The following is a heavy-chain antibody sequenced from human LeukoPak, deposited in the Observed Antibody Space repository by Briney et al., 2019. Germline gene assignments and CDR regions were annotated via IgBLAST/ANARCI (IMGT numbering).Heavy chain of an antibody. D-gene: IGHD3-10*01. Sequence: ASVKVSCKASGYTFTSYDINWVRQATGQGLEWMGWMNPNSGNTGYAQKFQGRVTITRNTSISTAYMELSSLRSEDTAVYYCARDRPNYGSGSYGLFDYWGQGTLVTVSS. V-gene: IGHV1-8*03. J-gene: IGHJ4*02. CDR3: ARDRPNYGSGSYGLFDY. CDR2: MNPNSGNT. CDR1: GYTFTSYD.